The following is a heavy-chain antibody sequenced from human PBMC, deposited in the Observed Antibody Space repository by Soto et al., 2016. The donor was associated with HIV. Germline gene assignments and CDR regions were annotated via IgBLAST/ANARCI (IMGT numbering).Heavy chain of an antibody. CDR1: GFTLRSYS. V-gene: IGHV3-21*01. CDR3: ARGTHLDILTGVYDGFDI. Sequence: EVQLVESGGGLVKPGGSLRLSCAASGFTLRSYSMNWVRQAPGKGLEWVSSIRGSRSYIYYADSVKGRFTISRDTDKNSLYLQMKSLGANDTATYYCARGTHLDILTGVYDGFDIWGQGTTVTVSS. J-gene: IGHJ3*02. CDR2: IRGSRSYI. D-gene: IGHD3-9*01.